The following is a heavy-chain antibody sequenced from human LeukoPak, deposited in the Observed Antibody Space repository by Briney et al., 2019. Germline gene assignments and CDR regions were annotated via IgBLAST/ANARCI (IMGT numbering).Heavy chain of an antibody. Sequence: PSETLSLTCTVSGGSISSDNYSWSWLRQPAGKGLEWIGRINISGNTNYNPSLKSRVTMSLDTSKNQISLKLSAVTAADTAVYYCARDPLKGFDYWGQGMLVTVSS. CDR3: ARDPLKGFDY. J-gene: IGHJ4*02. CDR2: INISGNT. V-gene: IGHV4-61*02. CDR1: GGSISSDNYS.